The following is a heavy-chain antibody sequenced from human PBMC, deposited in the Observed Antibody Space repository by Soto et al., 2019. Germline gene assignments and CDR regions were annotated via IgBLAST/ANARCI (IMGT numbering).Heavy chain of an antibody. J-gene: IGHJ6*02. V-gene: IGHV1-18*01. D-gene: IGHD3-10*01. CDR1: GYTFTSYG. CDR3: AREWFGELLSYYYYGMDV. Sequence: QVQLVQSGAEVKKPGASVKVSCKASGYTFTSYGISWVRQAPGQGLEWMGWISAYNGNTNYAQKLQGRGTMTTDTSTSTAYMELRSLRSDDTAVYYCAREWFGELLSYYYYGMDVWGQGTTVTVSS. CDR2: ISAYNGNT.